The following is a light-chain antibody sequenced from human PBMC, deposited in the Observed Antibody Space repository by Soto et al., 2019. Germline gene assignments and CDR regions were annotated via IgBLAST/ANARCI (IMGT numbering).Light chain of an antibody. CDR2: DAS. CDR3: QHRSNWPPT. J-gene: IGKJ1*01. CDR1: QSVSSY. V-gene: IGKV3-11*01. Sequence: ETVLTQSPATLSLSPGERATLSCRASQSVSSYLAWYQQKPGQAPRLLIYDASNRATGIPARFSGSGSGTVFTLTISGLEPDDFAVYYCQHRSNWPPTFGRGTKVEIK.